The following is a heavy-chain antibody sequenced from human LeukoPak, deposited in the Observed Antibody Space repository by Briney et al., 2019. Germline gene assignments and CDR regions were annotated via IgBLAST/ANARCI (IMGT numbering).Heavy chain of an antibody. CDR3: VSCGQQLAPIDS. CDR1: GFTFSSYS. J-gene: IGHJ4*02. Sequence: SGGSLRLSCAASGFTFSSYSMNWVRQAPGKGLEWVSSISSGSNYVYYANSVKGRFTISRDNAKNSLFLQLNSLRAEDTAVYYCVSCGQQLAPIDSWGQGALVTVSS. CDR2: ISSGSNYV. V-gene: IGHV3-21*01. D-gene: IGHD6-13*01.